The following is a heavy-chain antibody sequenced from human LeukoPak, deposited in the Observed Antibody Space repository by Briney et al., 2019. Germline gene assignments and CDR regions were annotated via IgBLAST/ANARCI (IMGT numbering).Heavy chain of an antibody. CDR2: IKQDGSEK. D-gene: IGHD3-3*01. CDR1: GFTFSSYW. CDR3: ASGYDFWSGYFGLDY. V-gene: IGHV3-7*01. Sequence: GGSLRLSSAGYGFTFSSYWMSWVRQAPGKGLEWVANIKQDGSEKYYVDSVKGRFTISRDNAKNSLYLQMNSLRAEDTAVYYCASGYDFWSGYFGLDYWGQGTLVTVSS. J-gene: IGHJ4*02.